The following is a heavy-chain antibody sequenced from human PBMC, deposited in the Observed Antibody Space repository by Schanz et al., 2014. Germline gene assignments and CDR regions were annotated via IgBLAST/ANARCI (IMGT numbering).Heavy chain of an antibody. CDR2: IWSDGTNE. J-gene: IGHJ4*02. CDR3: AKIERNED. V-gene: IGHV3-33*06. CDR1: GFTFSSYG. D-gene: IGHD1-1*01. Sequence: VQLLESGGGLVQPGGSLRLSCAASGFTFSSYGMHWVRQAPGKGLEWVAVIWSDGTNEYYADSVKGRFTISGDSSKYTLYLQMNSLRAEDTAVYFCAKIERNEDWGQGTLVTVSS.